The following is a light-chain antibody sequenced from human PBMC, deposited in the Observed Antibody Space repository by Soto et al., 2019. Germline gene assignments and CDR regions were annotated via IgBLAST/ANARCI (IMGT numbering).Light chain of an antibody. CDR3: QQSFTTWT. CDR1: QSVGNF. J-gene: IGKJ1*01. CDR2: AAS. Sequence: DIQITQSPSSLSASVGDRVTITCRASQSVGNFLNWYQQKPGLPPKYLIYAASNLQSGVPSRFSSSGSGTDFTLTIRNLKPEDFATYYCQQSFTTWTFGPGTKVDI. V-gene: IGKV1-39*01.